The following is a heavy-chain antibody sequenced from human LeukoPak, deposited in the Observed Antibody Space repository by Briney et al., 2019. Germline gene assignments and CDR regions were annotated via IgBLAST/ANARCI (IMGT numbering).Heavy chain of an antibody. D-gene: IGHD3-16*01. CDR1: GGTFSSYA. Sequence: GASVKVSCKASGGTFSSYAISWVRQAPGQGLEWMGRIIPILGIANYAQKFQGRVTITADKSTSTAYMELSSLRSEDTAVYYCAKRSSLNYFDSWGQGTLVTVSS. CDR2: IIPILGIA. CDR3: AKRSSLNYFDS. V-gene: IGHV1-69*04. J-gene: IGHJ4*02.